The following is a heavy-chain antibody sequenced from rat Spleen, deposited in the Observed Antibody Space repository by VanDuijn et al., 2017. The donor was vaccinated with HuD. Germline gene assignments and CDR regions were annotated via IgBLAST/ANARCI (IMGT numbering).Heavy chain of an antibody. V-gene: IGHV5-31*01. CDR2: ITNTGGSI. D-gene: IGHD1-12*01. Sequence: VQVKESGPGLVQPSQTLSLTCTVSGFSLTSNGVSWIRQAPGKGLEGVASITNTGGSIYYPDSVKGRFTISRDNAQNTLYLQMNSLRSEDTATYYCTRVEDFHYYHAWGQGASVTVSS. CDR1: GFSLTSNG. J-gene: IGHJ4*01. CDR3: TRVEDFHYYHA.